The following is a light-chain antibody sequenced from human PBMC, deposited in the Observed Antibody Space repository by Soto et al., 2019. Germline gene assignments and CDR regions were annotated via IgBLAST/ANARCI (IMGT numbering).Light chain of an antibody. CDR3: QQSYSTPRT. V-gene: IGKV1-39*01. J-gene: IGKJ1*01. CDR1: QTISKY. CDR2: GAS. Sequence: DNQITQSPSSLSASVGDRVSITCRASQTISKYLNWYQQKPGKAPKLLIYGASILQSGVPSRFSGSGSGTGFTLTISSLQPEDFATYYCQQSYSTPRTFGQGTKVDI.